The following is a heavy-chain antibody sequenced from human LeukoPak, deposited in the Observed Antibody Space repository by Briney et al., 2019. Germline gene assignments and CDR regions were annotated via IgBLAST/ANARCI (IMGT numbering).Heavy chain of an antibody. J-gene: IGHJ4*02. V-gene: IGHV4-34*01. CDR1: GGSFSGYY. Sequence: SETLSLTCAVYGGSFSGYYWSWIRQPPGKGLEWIGEINHSGSTNYNPSLKSRVTISVDTSKNQFSLKLSSVTAADTAVYYCAREGRYQLPRTFPYYDFWSGYYPDGSFDYWGQGTLVTVSS. D-gene: IGHD3-3*01. CDR2: INHSGST. CDR3: AREGRYQLPRTFPYYDFWSGYYPDGSFDY.